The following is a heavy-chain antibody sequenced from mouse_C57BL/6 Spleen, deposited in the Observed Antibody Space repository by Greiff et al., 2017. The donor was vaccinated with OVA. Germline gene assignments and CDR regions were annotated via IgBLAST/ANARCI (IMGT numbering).Heavy chain of an antibody. V-gene: IGHV1-5*01. D-gene: IGHD2-2*01. Sequence: VQLQQSGTVLARPGASVKMSCKTSGYTFTSYWMHWVKQRPGQGLEWIGAIYPGNSDTSYNQKFKGKAKLTAVTSASTAYMELSSLTNEDSAVYYCTRGEGYGYDAGIYWGQGTTLTVSS. CDR2: IYPGNSDT. CDR3: TRGEGYGYDAGIY. J-gene: IGHJ2*01. CDR1: GYTFTSYW.